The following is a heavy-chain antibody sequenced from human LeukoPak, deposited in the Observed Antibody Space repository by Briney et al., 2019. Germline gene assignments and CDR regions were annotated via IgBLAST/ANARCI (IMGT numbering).Heavy chain of an antibody. D-gene: IGHD6-19*01. CDR2: IWYDGSNK. CDR3: ASGFRSSGWYLIDL. J-gene: IGHJ1*01. Sequence: GRSLRHSCAASGFTLSIYVMHCVRQAPGKGLEWVAVIWYDGSNKYYADPVKGRFTISRDNSKNTLYLQMNSLRAEDTAVYYCASGFRSSGWYLIDLWGEGPLVTVSS. CDR1: GFTLSIYV. V-gene: IGHV3-33*01.